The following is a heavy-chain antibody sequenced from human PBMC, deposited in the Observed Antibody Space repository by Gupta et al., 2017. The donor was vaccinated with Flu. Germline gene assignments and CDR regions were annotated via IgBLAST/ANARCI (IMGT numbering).Heavy chain of an antibody. D-gene: IGHD3-22*01. CDR3: TKRLYYDGSGYDY. J-gene: IGHJ4*02. Sequence: EVQLVQSGTEVKKAGESLRISCKASGYSFGSYWIGWVRQMPGKGLEWMGIIYPYDIEIRYSPSFQGQVTISADMSIDTAYLQWSSLKASDTAMYYCTKRLYYDGSGYDYWGQGTLVTVSS. CDR2: IYPYDIEI. CDR1: GYSFGSYW. V-gene: IGHV5-51*01.